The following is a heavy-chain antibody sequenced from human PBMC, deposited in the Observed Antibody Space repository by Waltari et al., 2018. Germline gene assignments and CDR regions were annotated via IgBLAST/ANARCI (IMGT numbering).Heavy chain of an antibody. D-gene: IGHD4-4*01. CDR1: GGAISSGAYY. V-gene: IGHV4-31*01. CDR3: ARWGYSNYGGKWFDP. J-gene: IGHJ5*02. Sequence: QVQLQESGPGLVKASQTLSLTCTVSGGAISSGAYYWSWIRQHPGKGLEWIGYIHYTGSTYYNPSLKSLVTISVDTSKNQVSLKLSSVTAADTAVYYCARWGYSNYGGKWFDPWGQGTLVTVSS. CDR2: IHYTGST.